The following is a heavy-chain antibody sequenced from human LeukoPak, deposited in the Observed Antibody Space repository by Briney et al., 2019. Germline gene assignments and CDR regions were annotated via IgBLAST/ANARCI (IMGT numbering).Heavy chain of an antibody. CDR1: GGSISSYY. D-gene: IGHD3-22*01. CDR2: IYYSGST. CDR3: ARYPPVSMIVVRGAFDI. V-gene: IGHV4-59*08. J-gene: IGHJ3*02. Sequence: SETLSLTCTVSGGSISSYYWSWIRQPPGKGLEWIGYIYYSGSTNYNPSLKSRVTISVDTSKNQFSLKLSSVTAADTAVYYCARYPPVSMIVVRGAFDIWGQGTMVTVSS.